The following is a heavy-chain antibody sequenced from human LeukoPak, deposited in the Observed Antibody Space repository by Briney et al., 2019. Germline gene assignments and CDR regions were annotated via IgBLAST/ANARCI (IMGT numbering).Heavy chain of an antibody. CDR2: IIPIFGTA. CDR3: ARDSSSIAAAGVFQH. V-gene: IGHV1-69*13. D-gene: IGHD6-13*01. CDR1: GGTFSSYA. J-gene: IGHJ1*01. Sequence: SVKVSCKASGGTFSSYAISWVRQAPGQGLEWMGGIIPIFGTANYAQKFQGRVTITADESTGTAYMELSSLRSEDTAVYYCARDSSSIAAAGVFQHWGQGTLVTVSS.